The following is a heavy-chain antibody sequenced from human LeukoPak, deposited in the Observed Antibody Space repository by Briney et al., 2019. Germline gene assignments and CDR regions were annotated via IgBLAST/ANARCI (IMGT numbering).Heavy chain of an antibody. CDR1: GGSISSGDYY. D-gene: IGHD3-3*01. Sequence: PSETLSLTCTVSGGSISSGDYYWSWIRQPPGKGLEWIGYIYYSGSTYYNPSLKSRVTMSVDTSKNQFSLKLSSVTAADTAVYYCARGVVTYIFDYWGQGTLVTVSS. CDR3: ARGVVTYIFDY. V-gene: IGHV4-30-4*01. CDR2: IYYSGST. J-gene: IGHJ4*02.